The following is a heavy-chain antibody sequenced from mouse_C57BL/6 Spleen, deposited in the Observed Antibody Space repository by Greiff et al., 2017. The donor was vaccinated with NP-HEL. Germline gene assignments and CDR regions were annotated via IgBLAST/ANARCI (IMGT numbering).Heavy chain of an antibody. D-gene: IGHD2-2*01. CDR1: GYSITSGYY. CDR2: ISYDGSN. Sequence: VQLKQSGPGLVKPSQSLSLTCSVTGYSITSGYYWNWIRQFPGNKLEWMGYISYDGSNNYNPSLKNRISITRDTSKNQFFLKLNSVTTEDTATYYCAREWLPFAYWGQGTLVTVSA. V-gene: IGHV3-6*01. CDR3: AREWLPFAY. J-gene: IGHJ3*01.